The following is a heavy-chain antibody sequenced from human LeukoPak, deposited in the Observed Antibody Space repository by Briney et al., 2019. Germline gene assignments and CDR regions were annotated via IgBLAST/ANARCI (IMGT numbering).Heavy chain of an antibody. V-gene: IGHV4-39*07. CDR3: ASSKEMATITGYFQH. CDR2: IYYSGST. D-gene: IGHD5-24*01. CDR1: GGSISSSSYY. Sequence: SETLSLTCTVSGGSISSSSYYWGWIRQPPGKGLEWIGSIYYSGSTYYNPSLKSRVTISVDTSKNQFSLKLSSVTAADTAVYYCASSKEMATITGYFQHWGQGTLVTVSS. J-gene: IGHJ1*01.